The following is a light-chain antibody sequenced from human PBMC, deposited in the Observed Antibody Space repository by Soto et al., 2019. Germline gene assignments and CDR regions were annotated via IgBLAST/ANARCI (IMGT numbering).Light chain of an antibody. CDR1: QSIRTY. V-gene: IGKV1-39*01. CDR3: QPTYSTLNS. Sequence: DIQVTQSPSSLSASVGDRVTITWRASQSIRTYLNWYQQRPGKPPKLLIHIASTLQTGVPLRFSGGGSGTDFTLTISSLQPEDFATYYCQPTYSTLNSFGQGTKLEIK. CDR2: IAS. J-gene: IGKJ2*03.